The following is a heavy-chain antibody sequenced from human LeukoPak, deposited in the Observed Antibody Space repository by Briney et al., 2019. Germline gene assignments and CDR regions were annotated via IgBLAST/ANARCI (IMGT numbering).Heavy chain of an antibody. V-gene: IGHV3-21*04. Sequence: TGRSLRLSCAASGFTFSSYSMNWVRQAPGKGLEWVSSISSSSSYIYYADSVKGRFTISRDNAKNSLYLQMNSLRAEDTAVYYCARDLSGGSYGWFDPWGQGTLVTVSS. CDR2: ISSSSSYI. CDR3: ARDLSGGSYGWFDP. J-gene: IGHJ5*02. CDR1: GFTFSSYS. D-gene: IGHD1-26*01.